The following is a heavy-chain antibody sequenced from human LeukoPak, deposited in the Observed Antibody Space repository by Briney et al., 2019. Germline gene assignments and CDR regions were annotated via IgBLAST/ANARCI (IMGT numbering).Heavy chain of an antibody. CDR3: ARAIPSSSSWYRADAFDI. CDR2: ISSSGSTI. D-gene: IGHD6-13*01. Sequence: KAGGSLRLSCAASGFTVSSNYMSWIRQAPGKGLEWVSYISSSGSTIYYADSVKGRFTISRDNAKNSLYLQMNSLRAEDTAVYYCARAIPSSSSWYRADAFDIWGQGTMVTVSS. V-gene: IGHV3-11*04. CDR1: GFTVSSNY. J-gene: IGHJ3*02.